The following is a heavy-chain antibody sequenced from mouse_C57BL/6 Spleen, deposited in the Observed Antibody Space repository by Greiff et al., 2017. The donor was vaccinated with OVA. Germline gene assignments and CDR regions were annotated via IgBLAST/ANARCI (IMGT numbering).Heavy chain of an antibody. V-gene: IGHV1-15*01. Sequence: QVHVKQSGAELVRPGASVTLSCKASGYTFTDYEMHWVKQTPVHGLEWIGAIDPETGGTAYNQKFKGKAILTADKSSSTAYMELRSLTSEDSAVYYCTRKDYYGSIWCFDVWGTGTTVTVSS. D-gene: IGHD1-1*01. CDR3: TRKDYYGSIWCFDV. CDR1: GYTFTDYE. CDR2: IDPETGGT. J-gene: IGHJ1*03.